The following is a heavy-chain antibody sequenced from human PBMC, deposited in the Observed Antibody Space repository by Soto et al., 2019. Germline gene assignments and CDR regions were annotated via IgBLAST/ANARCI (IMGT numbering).Heavy chain of an antibody. D-gene: IGHD3-3*01. CDR3: ASCFSEAPYDFWSGYYWFDP. CDR2: IIPILGIA. J-gene: IGHJ5*02. V-gene: IGHV1-69*02. Sequence: SVKVSCKASGGTFSSYTISWVRQAPGQGLEWMGRIIPILGIANYAQKFQGRVTITAGKSTSTAYMELSSLRSEDTAVYYCASCFSEAPYDFWSGYYWFDPWGQGTLVTVSS. CDR1: GGTFSSYT.